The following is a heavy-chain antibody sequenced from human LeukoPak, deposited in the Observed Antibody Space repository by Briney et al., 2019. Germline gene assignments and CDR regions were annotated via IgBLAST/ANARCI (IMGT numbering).Heavy chain of an antibody. Sequence: PGGSLRLSCAASGFTFSNYWMHWVRQAPGKGLVWVSRINSDGSSTSYVDSVKGRFTISRDNAKNTLYLQMNSLRAEDTAVYSCARIAFGNYFDYWGQGTLVTVPS. CDR3: ARIAFGNYFDY. CDR1: GFTFSNYW. D-gene: IGHD3-3*02. V-gene: IGHV3-74*01. CDR2: INSDGSST. J-gene: IGHJ4*02.